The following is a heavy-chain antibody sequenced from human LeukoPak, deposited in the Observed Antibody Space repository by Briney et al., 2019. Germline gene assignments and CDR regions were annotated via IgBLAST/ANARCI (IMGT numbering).Heavy chain of an antibody. CDR1: GGTFSSYA. Sequence: SVKVSCKASGGTFSSYAISWVRQAPGQGLEWMGGIIPIFGTANYAQKFQGRVTITADESTSTAYMELSSLRSEDTAVYYCARRGVWGSYRFNYSDYWGQGTLVTVSS. CDR2: IIPIFGTA. CDR3: ARRGVWGSYRFNYSDY. D-gene: IGHD3-16*02. J-gene: IGHJ4*02. V-gene: IGHV1-69*13.